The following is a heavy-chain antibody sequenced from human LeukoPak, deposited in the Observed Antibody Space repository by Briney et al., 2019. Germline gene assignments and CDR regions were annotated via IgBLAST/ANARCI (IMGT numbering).Heavy chain of an antibody. CDR3: ARAGVTMIIRRLGAQFDY. CDR1: GGSFSAYY. CDR2: IYYSGST. Sequence: SETLSLTCGVSGGSFSAYYWSWIRQHPGKGLEWIGYIYYSGSTYYNPSLKSRVTISVDTSKNQFSLKLSSVTAADTAVYYCARAGVTMIIRRLGAQFDYWGQGTLVTVSS. D-gene: IGHD3-22*01. V-gene: IGHV4-31*11. J-gene: IGHJ4*02.